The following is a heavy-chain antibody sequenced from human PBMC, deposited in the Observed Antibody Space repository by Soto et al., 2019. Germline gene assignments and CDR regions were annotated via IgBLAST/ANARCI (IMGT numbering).Heavy chain of an antibody. CDR1: GFTFSSYA. CDR3: AKGGPGYSSSNNFDY. CDR2: ISGSGGST. Sequence: GGSLRLSCAASGFTFSSYAMSWVRQAPGKGLEWVSAISGSGGSTYYADSVKGRFTISRDNSKNTLYLQMNSLRAEDTAVYYRAKGGPGYSSSNNFDYWGQGTLVTVSS. D-gene: IGHD5-12*01. V-gene: IGHV3-23*01. J-gene: IGHJ4*02.